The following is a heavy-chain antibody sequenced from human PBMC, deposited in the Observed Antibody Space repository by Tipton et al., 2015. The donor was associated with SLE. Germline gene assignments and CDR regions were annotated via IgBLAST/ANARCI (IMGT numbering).Heavy chain of an antibody. CDR3: ASGRGYSYGNYFDY. CDR2: IYSGGSR. D-gene: IGHD5-18*01. V-gene: IGHV3-53*05. CDR1: GFTVSSNY. J-gene: IGHJ4*02. Sequence: SLRLSCAASGFTVSSNYMSWVRQAPGKGLEWVSVIYSGGSRYYADSVKGRFTISRDNSKNTLYLQMNSLRAEDTAVYYCASGRGYSYGNYFDYWGQGTLVTVSS.